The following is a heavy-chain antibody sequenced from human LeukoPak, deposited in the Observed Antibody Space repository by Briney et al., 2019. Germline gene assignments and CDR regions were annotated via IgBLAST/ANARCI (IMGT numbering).Heavy chain of an antibody. V-gene: IGHV4-39*07. D-gene: IGHD3-3*01. CDR1: GGSISSSSYY. Sequence: SETLSLTCTVSGGSISSSSYYWGWIRQPPGTGLEWIGTIYYSGSTYYNPSLKSRVTISVDTSKNQFSLKLSSVTAADTAVYHCARLPGITIFGVVSSRAKYYFDYWGQGTLVTVSS. CDR2: IYYSGST. J-gene: IGHJ4*02. CDR3: ARLPGITIFGVVSSRAKYYFDY.